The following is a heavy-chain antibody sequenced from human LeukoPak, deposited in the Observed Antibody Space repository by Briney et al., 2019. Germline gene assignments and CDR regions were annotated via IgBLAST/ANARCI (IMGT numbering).Heavy chain of an antibody. J-gene: IGHJ3*02. CDR2: INHSGST. V-gene: IGHV4-34*01. CDR3: ARDVPPHAFDI. CDR1: GGSFSGYY. Sequence: SETLSLTCAAYGGSFSGYYWSWIRQPPGKGLEWIGEINHSGSTDYNPSLKSRVTISVDTSKNQFSLKLSSVTAADTAVYYCARDVPPHAFDIWGQGTMVTVSS.